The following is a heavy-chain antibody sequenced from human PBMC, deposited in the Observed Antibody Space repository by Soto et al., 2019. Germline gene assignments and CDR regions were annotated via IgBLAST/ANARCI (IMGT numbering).Heavy chain of an antibody. Sequence: ASVKVSCKASGYTFTSYGISWVRQAPGQGLEGMGWISAYNGNTNYAQKLQGRVTMTTDTSTSTAYMELRSLRSDDTAVYYCAKGAEYSSSHGMDVWGQGTTVTVSS. CDR3: AKGAEYSSSHGMDV. V-gene: IGHV1-18*01. CDR1: GYTFTSYG. J-gene: IGHJ6*02. CDR2: ISAYNGNT. D-gene: IGHD6-6*01.